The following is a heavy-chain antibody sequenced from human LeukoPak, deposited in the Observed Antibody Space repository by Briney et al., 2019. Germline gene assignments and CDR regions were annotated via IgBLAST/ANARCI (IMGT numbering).Heavy chain of an antibody. CDR2: FDAEDGET. D-gene: IGHD2-21*01. V-gene: IGHV1-24*01. J-gene: IGHJ4*02. CDR3: ATDMRSVVVSDIPY. CDR1: GYTFTSYG. Sequence: ASVKVSCKASGYTFTSYGISWVRQAPGKGLEWMGGFDAEDGETVYAQKFQGRVTLTEDTSTDTAYMELSSLISEDTAVYYCATDMRSVVVSDIPYWGQGTLVTVSS.